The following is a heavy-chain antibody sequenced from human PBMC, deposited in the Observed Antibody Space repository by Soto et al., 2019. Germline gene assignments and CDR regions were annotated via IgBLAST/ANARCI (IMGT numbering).Heavy chain of an antibody. CDR3: ASPKKLPDAEYYDILKLAHY. Sequence: GESLKISCKGSGYSFTSYWIGWVRQMPGKGLEWMGIIYPGDSDTRYSPSFQGQVTISADKSISTAYLQWSSLKASDTAMYYCASPKKLPDAEYYDILKLAHYWGQGTLVTVSS. CDR2: IYPGDSDT. CDR1: GYSFTSYW. D-gene: IGHD3-9*01. V-gene: IGHV5-51*01. J-gene: IGHJ4*02.